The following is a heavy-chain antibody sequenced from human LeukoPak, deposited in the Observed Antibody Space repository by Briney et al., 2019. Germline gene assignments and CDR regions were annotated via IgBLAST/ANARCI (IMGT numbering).Heavy chain of an antibody. CDR2: INHSGST. J-gene: IGHJ3*02. CDR1: GGSISSSSYY. CDR3: ARVSGWYFGAFDI. D-gene: IGHD6-19*01. Sequence: SETLSLTCTVSGGSISSSSYYWGWIRQPPGKGLEWIGEINHSGSTNYNPSLKSRVTISVDTSKNQFSLKLSSVTAADTAVYYCARVSGWYFGAFDIWGQGTMVTVSS. V-gene: IGHV4-39*07.